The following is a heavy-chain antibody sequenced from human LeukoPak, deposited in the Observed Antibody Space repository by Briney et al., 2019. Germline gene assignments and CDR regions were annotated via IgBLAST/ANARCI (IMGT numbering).Heavy chain of an antibody. CDR1: GYTLTSYA. D-gene: IGHD4-17*01. CDR3: ARRPSFYGDYHTPGFDY. V-gene: IGHV1-3*01. J-gene: IGHJ4*02. CDR2: INAGNGNT. Sequence: ASLKVSCKASGYTLTSYAMHWVRQAPGHRLEWMGWINAGNGNTKYSQKFQGRVTITRDTSASTAYMELSSLRSEDTAVYYCARRPSFYGDYHTPGFDYWGQGTLVTVSS.